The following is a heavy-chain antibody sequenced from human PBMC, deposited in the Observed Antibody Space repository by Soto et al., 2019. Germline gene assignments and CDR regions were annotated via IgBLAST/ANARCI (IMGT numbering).Heavy chain of an antibody. J-gene: IGHJ3*02. CDR1: GYTFTSYY. CDR2: INPSGGST. D-gene: IGHD1-26*01. Sequence: ASVKVSCKASGYTFTSYYMHWVRQAPGQGLEWMGIINPSGGSTSYAQKFQGRVTMTRDTSTSTVYMELSSLRSEDTAVYYCARSRVLYSGSPYDSFDIWGQGTMVTVSS. V-gene: IGHV1-46*01. CDR3: ARSRVLYSGSPYDSFDI.